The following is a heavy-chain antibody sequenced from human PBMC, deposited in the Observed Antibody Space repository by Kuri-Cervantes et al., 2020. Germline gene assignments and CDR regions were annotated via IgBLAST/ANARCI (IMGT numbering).Heavy chain of an antibody. Sequence: SETLSLTCAVYGGSFSGYYWSWIRQPPGKGLEWIGEINHSGSTNYNPSLRSRVTISVDTSKNQFSLKLSSVTAADTAVYYFGRLMSTGYSRIHYWGRGTLVTVSS. CDR1: GGSFSGYY. J-gene: IGHJ4*02. D-gene: IGHD3-22*01. CDR3: GRLMSTGYSRIHY. CDR2: INHSGST. V-gene: IGHV4-34*01.